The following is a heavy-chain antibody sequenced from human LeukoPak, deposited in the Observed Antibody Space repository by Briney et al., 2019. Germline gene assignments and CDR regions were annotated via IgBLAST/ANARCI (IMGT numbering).Heavy chain of an antibody. CDR1: RGTFSSYA. Sequence: SVKVSCKATRGTFSSYAISWVRQAPGQGLEWMGGIIPILCTANYAQKFQGRVTITADESTSKAYMERSSLRSEDTAVYYCARDVGGSTFDYWGQGPLVTVSS. D-gene: IGHD4-23*01. V-gene: IGHV1-69*13. CDR3: ARDVGGSTFDY. J-gene: IGHJ4*02. CDR2: IIPILCTA.